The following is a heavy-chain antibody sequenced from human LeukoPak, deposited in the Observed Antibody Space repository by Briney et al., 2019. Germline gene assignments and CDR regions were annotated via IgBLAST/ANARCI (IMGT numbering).Heavy chain of an antibody. CDR2: ISPNSGDT. Sequence: ASVKVSCKASGYTFTGHYMHWVRQAPGQGLEWMGWISPNSGDTDYSQRFQGRFTMTRDTSISTAYMELSRLRSDDTAVYYCARAAIAVAGDYHYHYMDVWGKGTTVTVSS. CDR3: ARAAIAVAGDYHYHYMDV. D-gene: IGHD6-19*01. V-gene: IGHV1-2*02. J-gene: IGHJ6*03. CDR1: GYTFTGHY.